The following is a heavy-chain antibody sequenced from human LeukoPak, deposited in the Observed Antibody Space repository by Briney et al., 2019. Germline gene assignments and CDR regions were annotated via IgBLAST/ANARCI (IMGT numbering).Heavy chain of an antibody. CDR1: GFTVSSKY. CDR2: LYSNGNT. Sequence: GGSLRLSCAASGFTVSSKYMSWVRQAPGKGLEWVSTLYSNGNTYYADSVKGRFTISRDNSKNTLSLQMNSLRAEDTAVYYCANYGCSSTSCSDYYYYYGMDVWGQGTTVTVSS. CDR3: ANYGCSSTSCSDYYYYYGMDV. J-gene: IGHJ6*02. D-gene: IGHD2-2*01. V-gene: IGHV3-53*01.